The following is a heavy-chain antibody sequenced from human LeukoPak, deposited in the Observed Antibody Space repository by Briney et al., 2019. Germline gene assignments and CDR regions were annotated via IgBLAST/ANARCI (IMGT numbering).Heavy chain of an antibody. CDR1: GFTFSSYS. D-gene: IGHD3-9*01. CDR2: ISSSSSTI. V-gene: IGHV3-48*04. J-gene: IGHJ4*02. Sequence: PGGSLRLSCAASGFTFSSYSMNWVRQAPGKGLEWVSYISSSSSTIYYADSVKGRFTISRDNAKNSLYLQMNSLRAEDTAVYYCARSRLRYFVRKGHFDYWGQGTLVTVSS. CDR3: ARSRLRYFVRKGHFDY.